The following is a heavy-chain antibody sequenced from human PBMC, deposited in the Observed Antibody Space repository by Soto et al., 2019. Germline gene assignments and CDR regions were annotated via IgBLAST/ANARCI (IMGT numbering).Heavy chain of an antibody. V-gene: IGHV4-59*08. CDR3: ASRYGGTLDY. CDR2: IYYSGST. CDR1: GGSISSYY. J-gene: IGHJ4*02. D-gene: IGHD4-17*01. Sequence: SETLSLTCTVSGGSISSYYWSWIRQPPGKGLEWIGYIYYSGSTNYNPSLKSRVTTSVDTSKNQFSLKLSSVTAADTAVYYCASRYGGTLDYWGQRTLVTGSS.